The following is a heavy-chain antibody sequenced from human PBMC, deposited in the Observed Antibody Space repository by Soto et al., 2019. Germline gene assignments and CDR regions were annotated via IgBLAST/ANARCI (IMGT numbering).Heavy chain of an antibody. CDR2: INHSGST. J-gene: IGHJ3*02. Sequence: SETLSLTCAVYGGSFSGDYWSWVRQPPWKWLEWIGSINHSGSTYYNPSLKSRVTISVDTSKNQFSLKLSSVTAADTAVYYCARGQDYGGNSFAFDIWGQGTMVTVSS. V-gene: IGHV4-34*01. D-gene: IGHD4-17*01. CDR1: GGSFSGDY. CDR3: ARGQDYGGNSFAFDI.